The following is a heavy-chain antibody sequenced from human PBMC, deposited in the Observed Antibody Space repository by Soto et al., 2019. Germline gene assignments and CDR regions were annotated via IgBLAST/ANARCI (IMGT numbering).Heavy chain of an antibody. D-gene: IGHD6-19*01. V-gene: IGHV4-39*01. Sequence: SETLSLTCTVSGGSISSSSYYWGWIRQPPGKGLEWIGSIYYSGSTYYNPSLKSRVTISVDTSKNQFSLKLSSVTAADTAVYYCATPGQVAGLFDYWGQGTLVTVSS. J-gene: IGHJ4*02. CDR2: IYYSGST. CDR1: GGSISSSSYY. CDR3: ATPGQVAGLFDY.